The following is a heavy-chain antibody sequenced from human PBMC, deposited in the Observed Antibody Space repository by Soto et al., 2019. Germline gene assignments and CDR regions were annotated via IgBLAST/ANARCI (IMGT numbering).Heavy chain of an antibody. CDR1: GYLFTAYS. CDR2: VNPSGGST. J-gene: IGHJ1*01. CDR3: AREENCSGGTCYSEYFHR. Sequence: ASVKVPCKASGYLFTAYSMHWVRLAPGQGLEWMGVVNPSGGSTKYAQNFQGRVTMTRDTSTTTIYMELSSLRSDDTAIYYCAREENCSGGTCYSEYFHRWGQGTLVTVS. V-gene: IGHV1-46*01. D-gene: IGHD2-15*01.